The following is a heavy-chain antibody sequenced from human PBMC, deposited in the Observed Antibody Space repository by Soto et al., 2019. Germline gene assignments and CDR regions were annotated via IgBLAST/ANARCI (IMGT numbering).Heavy chain of an antibody. J-gene: IGHJ3*02. CDR3: ARGLEWLLTHDAFDI. Sequence: ASVKVSCKASGYTFTSYYMHWVRQAPGQGLEWMGIINPSGGSTSYAQKFQGRVTMTRDTSTSTVYMELSSLRSEDTAVYYCARGLEWLLTHDAFDIWGQGTMVTVSS. V-gene: IGHV1-46*01. CDR1: GYTFTSYY. CDR2: INPSGGST. D-gene: IGHD3-3*01.